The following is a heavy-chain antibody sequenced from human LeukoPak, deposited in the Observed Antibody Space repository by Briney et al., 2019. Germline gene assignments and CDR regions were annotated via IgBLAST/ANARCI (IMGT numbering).Heavy chain of an antibody. V-gene: IGHV3-21*01. Sequence: GGSLRLSCAASGFTFSSYSMNWVRQAPGKGLEWVSSISSSSSYIYYADSVKGRFTISRDNAKNSLYLQMNSLRAEDTAVYYCARGREKGYYGSGSSDYWGQGTLVTVSS. D-gene: IGHD3-10*01. J-gene: IGHJ4*02. CDR2: ISSSSSYI. CDR3: ARGREKGYYGSGSSDY. CDR1: GFTFSSYS.